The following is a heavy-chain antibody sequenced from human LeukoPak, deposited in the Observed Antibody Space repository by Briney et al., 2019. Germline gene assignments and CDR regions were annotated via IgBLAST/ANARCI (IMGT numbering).Heavy chain of an antibody. CDR2: IIPIFGTA. CDR1: GYTFTSYY. V-gene: IGHV1-69*05. J-gene: IGHJ4*02. Sequence: ASVKVSCKASGYTFTSYYMHWVRQAPGQGLEWMGRIIPIFGTANYAQKFQGRVTITTDESTSTAYMELSSLRSEDTAVYYCAWYYYDSSGYYWGHFDYWGQGTLVTVSS. CDR3: AWYYYDSSGYYWGHFDY. D-gene: IGHD3-22*01.